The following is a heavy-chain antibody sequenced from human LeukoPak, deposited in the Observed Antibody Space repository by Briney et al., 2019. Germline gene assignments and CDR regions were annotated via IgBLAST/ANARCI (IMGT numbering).Heavy chain of an antibody. CDR1: GFTFSSYE. D-gene: IGHD3-22*01. CDR3: ARDLADSSGYYYYFDY. CDR2: ISSSGSTI. V-gene: IGHV3-48*03. Sequence: PGGSLRLSCAASGFTFSSYEMNWVRQAPGKGLEWVSYISSSGSTIYYADSVKGRFTISRDNAKNSLYLQMNSLRAEDTAVYYCARDLADSSGYYYYFDYWGQGTLVNVSS. J-gene: IGHJ4*02.